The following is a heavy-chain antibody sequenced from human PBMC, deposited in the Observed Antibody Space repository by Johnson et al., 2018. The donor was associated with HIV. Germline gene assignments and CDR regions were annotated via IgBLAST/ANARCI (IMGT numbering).Heavy chain of an antibody. Sequence: VQLVESGGGLVQPGGSLRLSCAASGFTVSSNYMSWVRQAPGKGLEWVSVIYSGGSTYYADSVKGRFTSSRDNSKNTLYLQMNSLRAEDTAVYYCARFRSSNWFDAFDIWGQGTMVTVSA. CDR1: GFTVSSNY. V-gene: IGHV3-66*01. CDR2: IYSGGST. J-gene: IGHJ3*02. D-gene: IGHD6-13*01. CDR3: ARFRSSNWFDAFDI.